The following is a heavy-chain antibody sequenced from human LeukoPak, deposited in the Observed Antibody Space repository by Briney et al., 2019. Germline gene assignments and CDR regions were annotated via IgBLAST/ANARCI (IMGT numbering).Heavy chain of an antibody. J-gene: IGHJ4*02. CDR1: GFTFSSYS. Sequence: GGSLRLSCAASGFTFSSYSMNWVRQAPGKGLEWVSSISSSSSYIYYADSVKGRFTISRDNSKNTLYLQMNSLRAEDTAVYYCARSNWLRELRDWGQGTLVTVSS. CDR2: ISSSSSYI. V-gene: IGHV3-21*01. D-gene: IGHD1-26*01. CDR3: ARSNWLRELRD.